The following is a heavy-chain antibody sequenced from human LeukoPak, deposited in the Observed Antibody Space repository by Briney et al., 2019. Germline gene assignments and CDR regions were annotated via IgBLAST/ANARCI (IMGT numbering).Heavy chain of an antibody. J-gene: IGHJ4*02. CDR2: IFPGDSDT. CDR1: GYSFTSYW. Sequence: GESLKISCKASGYSFTSYWNGWLRQMPGKDLEWMGIIFPGDSDTRYSPSFQGQVTISADKSISTAYLQWSSLKASDTAMYYCARQSSSWDCFDYWGQGTLVTVSS. D-gene: IGHD6-6*01. V-gene: IGHV5-51*01. CDR3: ARQSSSWDCFDY.